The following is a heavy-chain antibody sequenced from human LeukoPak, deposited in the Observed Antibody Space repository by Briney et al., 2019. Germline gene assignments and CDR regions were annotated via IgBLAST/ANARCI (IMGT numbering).Heavy chain of an antibody. D-gene: IGHD6-13*01. CDR2: IYSGGST. V-gene: IGHV3-66*01. CDR1: GFSFSSYW. J-gene: IGHJ5*02. CDR3: AISRIAAAQFDP. Sequence: GGSLRLSCAASGFSFSSYWMHWVRQAPGKGLEWVSVIYSGGSTYYADSVRGQFTISRDNAKNTLYLQMNSLRAEDTAVYFCAISRIAAAQFDPWGQGTLVTVSS.